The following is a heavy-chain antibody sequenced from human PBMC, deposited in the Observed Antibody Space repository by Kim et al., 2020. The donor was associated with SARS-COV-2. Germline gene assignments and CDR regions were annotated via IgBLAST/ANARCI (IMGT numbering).Heavy chain of an antibody. V-gene: IGHV4-34*01. Sequence: SQTLSLTCAVYGGSFSGYYWSWIRQPPGKGLEWIGEINHSGSTNYNPSLKSRVTISVDTSKNQFSLKLSSVTAADTAVYSCARGGTTGTTDSNWFDPGGQ. D-gene: IGHD1-1*01. CDR2: INHSGST. J-gene: IGHJ5*02. CDR1: GGSFSGYY. CDR3: ARGGTTGTTDSNWFDP.